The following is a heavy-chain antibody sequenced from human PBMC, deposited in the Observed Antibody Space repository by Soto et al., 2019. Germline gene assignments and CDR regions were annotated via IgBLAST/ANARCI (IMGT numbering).Heavy chain of an antibody. V-gene: IGHV4-59*01. CDR2: VYTSDYT. CDR1: GASIRSYY. D-gene: IGHD3-22*01. J-gene: IGHJ5*01. CDR3: ASSTFFPDSRGYHFKNLDS. Sequence: SETLSLTCSVSGASIRSYYWHWIRQPPGKGLEWIGYVYTSDYTRYSSSLKSRVTLSLDTFNNQFSLTLTSVTDADTAMYYCASSTFFPDSRGYHFKNLDSWGQGALVTVSS.